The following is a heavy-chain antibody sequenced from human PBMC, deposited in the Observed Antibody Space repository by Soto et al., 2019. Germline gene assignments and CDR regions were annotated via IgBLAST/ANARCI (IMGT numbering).Heavy chain of an antibody. J-gene: IGHJ3*02. CDR3: VRDRRLRGHPFDI. V-gene: IGHV3-74*03. CDR1: GFSFSSSW. Sequence: EVQLVESGGGLVQPGGSLRLSCAASGFSFSSSWMHWVRQAPGMGLVWVSRISFDGTATTSADAVKGRFIISRDNAKNTLFLQMHHLRADGTAMYYCVRDRRLRGHPFDIWGQGTFVSVSS. CDR2: ISFDGTAT. D-gene: IGHD2-21*02.